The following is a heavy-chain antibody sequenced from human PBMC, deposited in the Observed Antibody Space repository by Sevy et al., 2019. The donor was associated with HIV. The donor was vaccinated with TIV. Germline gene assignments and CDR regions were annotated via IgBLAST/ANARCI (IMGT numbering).Heavy chain of an antibody. Sequence: GGSLRLSCATSGFTVSTYSMNWVRQAPGKGLEWVASISRGSTYIYYTDSVKGRFTLSRDKARNSLYLQMNSLRVDDTAGYYCARDSGYTGYDWGQGTLVTVSS. J-gene: IGHJ4*02. D-gene: IGHD5-12*01. CDR2: ISRGSTYI. CDR1: GFTVSTYS. CDR3: ARDSGYTGYD. V-gene: IGHV3-21*01.